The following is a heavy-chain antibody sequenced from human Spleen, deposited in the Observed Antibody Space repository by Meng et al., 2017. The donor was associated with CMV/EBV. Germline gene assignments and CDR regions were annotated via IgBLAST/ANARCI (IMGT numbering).Heavy chain of an antibody. CDR1: GGSISSYY. CDR2: IYTSGST. CDR3: ARGYYDSSGYGYWYLDL. V-gene: IGHV4-4*07. Sequence: QGQSQEAGPGLVKPSEPLSLTCTVSGGSISSYYWSWIRQPAGKGLEWIGRIYTSGSTYYNPSLKSRVTISVDTSKNQFSLKLSSVTAADTAVYYCARGYYDSSGYGYWYLDLWGRGTLVTVSS. D-gene: IGHD3-22*01. J-gene: IGHJ2*01.